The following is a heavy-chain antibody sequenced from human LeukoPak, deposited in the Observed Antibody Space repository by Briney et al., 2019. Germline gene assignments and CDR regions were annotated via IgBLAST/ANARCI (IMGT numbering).Heavy chain of an antibody. Sequence: PGRSLRLSCAASGFTFSSYGMHCVRQAPGKGLEWVAVISYDGSNKYYADSVKGRFTISRDNSKNTLYLQMNSLRAEDTAVYYCAKHYFDYWGQGTLVTVSS. CDR2: ISYDGSNK. CDR3: AKHYFDY. V-gene: IGHV3-30*18. CDR1: GFTFSSYG. J-gene: IGHJ4*02.